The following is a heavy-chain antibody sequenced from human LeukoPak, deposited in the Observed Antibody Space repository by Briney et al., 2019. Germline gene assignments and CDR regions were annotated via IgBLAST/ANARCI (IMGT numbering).Heavy chain of an antibody. CDR3: AKDRYYYDSSGLDY. CDR1: GFTVSSNY. Sequence: GGSLRLSCAASGFTVSSNYMSWVRQAPGKGLEWVAFIRYDGSNKYYADSVKGRFTISRDNSKNTLYLQMNSLRAEDTAVYYCAKDRYYYDSSGLDYWGQGTLVTVSS. J-gene: IGHJ4*02. V-gene: IGHV3-30*02. D-gene: IGHD3-22*01. CDR2: IRYDGSNK.